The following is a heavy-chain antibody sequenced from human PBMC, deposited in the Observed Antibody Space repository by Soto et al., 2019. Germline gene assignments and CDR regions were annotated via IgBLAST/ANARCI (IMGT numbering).Heavy chain of an antibody. CDR3: ARGVRFLEWFNENYFEY. V-gene: IGHV4-59*01. CDR1: GGSIGSYY. J-gene: IGHJ4*02. CDR2: IYYSGST. D-gene: IGHD3-3*01. Sequence: SETLSLTCTVSGGSIGSYYWSWIRQPPGKGLEWIGYIYYSGSTNYNPSLKSRVTISVDTSKNQFSLKLSSVTAADTAVYYCARGVRFLEWFNENYFEYWGQGTLVTVSS.